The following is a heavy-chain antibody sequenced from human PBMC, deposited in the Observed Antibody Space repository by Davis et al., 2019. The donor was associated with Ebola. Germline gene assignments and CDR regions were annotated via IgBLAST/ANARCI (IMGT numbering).Heavy chain of an antibody. J-gene: IGHJ2*01. CDR1: GYTFTSYR. CDR2: ISAYNGNT. Sequence: AASVKVSCKASGYTFTSYRISWVRQAPGQGFEWMGWISAYNGNTNYAQKLQGRVTMTTDTSTSTAYMELRSLRSDDTAVYYCARDHCSGGSCYGYFDLWGRGTLVTVSS. D-gene: IGHD2-15*01. CDR3: ARDHCSGGSCYGYFDL. V-gene: IGHV1-18*01.